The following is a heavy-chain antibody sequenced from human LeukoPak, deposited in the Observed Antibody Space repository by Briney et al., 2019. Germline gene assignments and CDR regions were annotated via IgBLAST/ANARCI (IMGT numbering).Heavy chain of an antibody. D-gene: IGHD3-10*01. Sequence: PSETLSLTCTVSGGSISSGSYYWSWIRQPAGKGLEWIGRIYTSGSTNYNPSLKSRVTISVDTSKNQFSLKLSSVTAADTAVYYCARAGGSGSSFPFDYWGQGTLVTVSS. J-gene: IGHJ4*02. CDR2: IYTSGST. V-gene: IGHV4-61*02. CDR3: ARAGGSGSSFPFDY. CDR1: GGSISSGSYY.